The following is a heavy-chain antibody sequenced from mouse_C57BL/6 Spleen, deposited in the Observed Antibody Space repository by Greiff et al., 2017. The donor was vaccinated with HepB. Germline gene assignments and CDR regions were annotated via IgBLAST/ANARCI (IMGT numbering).Heavy chain of an antibody. CDR1: GFTFNTYA. CDR3: VRHGVYAMDY. CDR2: ISSKSNNYAT. J-gene: IGHJ4*01. V-gene: IGHV10-1*01. Sequence: DVKLVESGGGLVQPKGSLKLSCAASGFTFNTYAMNWVRQAPGKGLEWVARISSKSNNYATYYAESVKDTFTISRDDSENMLYLQMNNLKTEDTAVYCCVRHGVYAMDYWGQGTSVTVSS.